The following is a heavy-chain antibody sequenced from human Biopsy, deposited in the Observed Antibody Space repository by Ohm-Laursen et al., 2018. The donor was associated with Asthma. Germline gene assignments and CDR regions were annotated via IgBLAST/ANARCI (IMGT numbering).Heavy chain of an antibody. J-gene: IGHJ4*02. V-gene: IGHV4-31*03. CDR2: IDYSGTT. CDR3: ARGRGYCRDGNCYNYYFEN. Sequence: SQTLSLTCTVSGASISSGGYYWSWIRHHPGSGLEWIGYIDYSGTTNYNPSLKSRVSLSPDTSKNQFSLRLSSLTAADTAVYYCARGRGYCRDGNCYNYYFENWGQGTLVTVSS. CDR1: GASISSGGYY. D-gene: IGHD2-15*01.